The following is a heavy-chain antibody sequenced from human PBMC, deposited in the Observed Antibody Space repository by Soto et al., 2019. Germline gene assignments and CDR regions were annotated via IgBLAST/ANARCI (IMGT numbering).Heavy chain of an antibody. Sequence: GESLKISCXGSGYSFTSYWIGWVRQMPGKGLEWMGIIYPGDSDTRYSPSFQGQVTISADKSISTAYLQWSSLKASDTAMYYCARRIGAVADYYYYYYGMDVWGQGTTVTVSS. D-gene: IGHD6-19*01. CDR3: ARRIGAVADYYYYYYGMDV. J-gene: IGHJ6*02. V-gene: IGHV5-51*01. CDR1: GYSFTSYW. CDR2: IYPGDSDT.